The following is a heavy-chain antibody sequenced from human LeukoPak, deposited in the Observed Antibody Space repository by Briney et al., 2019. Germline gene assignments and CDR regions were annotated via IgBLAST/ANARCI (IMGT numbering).Heavy chain of an antibody. CDR2: NYYSGST. CDR3: ARGGGSFDY. V-gene: IGHV4-59*11. J-gene: IGHJ4*02. CDR1: GGSISSHY. D-gene: IGHD1-26*01. Sequence: SETLSLTCTVSGGSISSHYWSWIRQPPGKGLEWIGYNYYSGSTNYNPSLKSRVTISVDTSKSQFSLNLTSMTAADTAVYYCARGGGSFDYWGQGTLVTVSS.